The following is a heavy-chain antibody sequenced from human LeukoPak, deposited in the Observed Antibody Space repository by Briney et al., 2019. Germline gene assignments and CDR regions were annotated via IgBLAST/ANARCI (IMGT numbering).Heavy chain of an antibody. CDR1: GYTFTSYY. CDR3: ARSLAGGYYSGADY. Sequence: ASVKVSCKASGYTFTSYYMHWVRQAPGQGLEWMGIINPSGGRTSNAQKLQGRVTMTRDTSTSTVYMELSSLRSEDTAVYYCARSLAGGYYSGADYWGQGTLVTVSS. J-gene: IGHJ4*02. CDR2: INPSGGRT. D-gene: IGHD3-22*01. V-gene: IGHV1-46*01.